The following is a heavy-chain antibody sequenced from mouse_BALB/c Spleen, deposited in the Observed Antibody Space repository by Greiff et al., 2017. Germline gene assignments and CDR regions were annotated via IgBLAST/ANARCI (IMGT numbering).Heavy chain of an antibody. CDR1: GFSLTDYG. V-gene: IGHV2-6-5*01. D-gene: IGHD1-1*01. J-gene: IGHJ2*01. CDR2: IWGGGST. Sequence: VKLMESGPGLVAPSQSLSITCTVSGFSLTDYGVSWIRQPPGKGLEWLGVIWGGGSTYYNSALKSRLSISKDNSKSQVFLKMNSLQTDDTAMYYCAKHHYYGSSYYFDYWGQGTTLTVSS. CDR3: AKHHYYGSSYYFDY.